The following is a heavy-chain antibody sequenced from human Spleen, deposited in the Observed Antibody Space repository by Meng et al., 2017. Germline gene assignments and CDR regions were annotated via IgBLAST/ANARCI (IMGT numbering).Heavy chain of an antibody. J-gene: IGHJ1*01. D-gene: IGHD6-19*01. CDR3: AKATDFDVAVAGPSEYFQH. V-gene: IGHV3-23*01. Sequence: GESLKISCAASGFTFSSYAMSWVRQAPGKGLEWVSAISGSGGSTYYADSVKGRFTISRDNSKNTLYLQMNSLRAEDTAVYYCAKATDFDVAVAGPSEYFQHWGHGTLVTVSS. CDR1: GFTFSSYA. CDR2: ISGSGGST.